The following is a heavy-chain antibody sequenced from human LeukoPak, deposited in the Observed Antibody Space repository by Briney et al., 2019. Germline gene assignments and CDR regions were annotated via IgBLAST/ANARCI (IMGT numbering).Heavy chain of an antibody. CDR1: GFTFNTAW. J-gene: IGHJ4*02. CDR2: IKEDGSEI. V-gene: IGHV3-7*03. CDR3: ARGVYYFDY. Sequence: PGGSLRLSCAASGFTFNTAWMSWVRQAPGKGLEWVANIKEDGSEIYYVDSVKGRFTISRDNAKNSLYLQMNSLRAEDTAVYYCARGVYYFDYWGQGTLVTVSS. D-gene: IGHD2/OR15-2a*01.